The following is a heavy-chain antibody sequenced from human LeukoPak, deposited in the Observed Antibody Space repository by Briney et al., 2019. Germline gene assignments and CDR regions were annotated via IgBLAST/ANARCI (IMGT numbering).Heavy chain of an antibody. CDR2: IDPSDSET. Sequence: GESLKISCKGSGYIFTTNWISWIRQMPGKGLEWMGRIDPSDSETNYSPSFQGHVTISVDKSISTAYLQRSSLKASDTAMYYCARRAGSSGKFDPWGQGTLVIVSS. CDR3: ARRAGSSGKFDP. D-gene: IGHD6-19*01. CDR1: GYIFTTNW. V-gene: IGHV5-10-1*01. J-gene: IGHJ5*02.